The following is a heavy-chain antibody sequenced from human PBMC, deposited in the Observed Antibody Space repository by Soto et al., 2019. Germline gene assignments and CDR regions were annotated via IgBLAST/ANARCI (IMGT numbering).Heavy chain of an antibody. D-gene: IGHD3-9*01. CDR1: GGAFSSYA. CDR3: ARDLKTRLVIMGYYDYGMDV. J-gene: IGHJ6*02. Sequence: EASVKVSCTASGGAFSSYAISWVRHAPEQGLEWMGGIIPIFGTANYAQKFQGRVAITADESTSTAYMELSSLRSEDTAVYYCARDLKTRLVIMGYYDYGMDVWGQGTTVTVSS. V-gene: IGHV1-69*13. CDR2: IIPIFGTA.